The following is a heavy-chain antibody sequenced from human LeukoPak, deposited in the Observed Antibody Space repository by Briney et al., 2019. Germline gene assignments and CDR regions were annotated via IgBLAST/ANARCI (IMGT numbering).Heavy chain of an antibody. CDR3: ARPPGSGICYVDA. CDR1: GYSISRGYY. V-gene: IGHV4-38-2*02. Sequence: PSETLSLTCTVSGYSISRGYYWGWIRQPPGKGLEWIGTISHSGSTYYNPSLKSRVIISLDTSKNQFSLTLSSVTAADTAVYYCARPPGSGICYVDAWGQGILVTVSS. D-gene: IGHD1-26*01. CDR2: ISHSGST. J-gene: IGHJ5*02.